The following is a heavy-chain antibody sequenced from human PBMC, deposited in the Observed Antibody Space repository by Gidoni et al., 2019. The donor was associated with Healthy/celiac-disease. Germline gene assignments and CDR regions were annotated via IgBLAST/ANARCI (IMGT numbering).Heavy chain of an antibody. D-gene: IGHD1-26*01. Sequence: QVQLVESGGGLVTPGGSLRLSCAASGFTFSAYYMSWIRQAPGKGLEWVSYISSSSSYTNYADSVKGRFTSSRDNAKNSLYLQMNSLRAEDTAVYYCARVGPYSGSYVAPFDYWGQGTLVTVSS. CDR1: GFTFSAYY. J-gene: IGHJ4*02. V-gene: IGHV3-11*06. CDR2: ISSSSSYT. CDR3: ARVGPYSGSYVAPFDY.